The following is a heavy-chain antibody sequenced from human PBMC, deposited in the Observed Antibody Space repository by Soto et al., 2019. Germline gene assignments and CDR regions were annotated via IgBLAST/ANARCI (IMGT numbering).Heavy chain of an antibody. V-gene: IGHV3-30*18. D-gene: IGHD1-1*01. CDR3: AKERGRNRNFAMDV. CDR1: GLTFSDYG. Sequence: LRLSCVVSGLTFSDYGFHWVRQAPGKGLDWVAAISYDGSFVYYADSVRGRFTISRDNSRNTLDLQMNTLRHEDTAVYYCAKERGRNRNFAMDVWGQGTSVTVSS. CDR2: ISYDGSFV. J-gene: IGHJ6*02.